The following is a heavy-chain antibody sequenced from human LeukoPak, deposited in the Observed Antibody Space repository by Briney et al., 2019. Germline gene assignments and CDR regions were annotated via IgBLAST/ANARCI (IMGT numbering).Heavy chain of an antibody. J-gene: IGHJ5*02. Sequence: SETLSLTCTVSGGSISSGDYYWSWIRQPPGKGLEWIGYIYYSGSTYYNLSLKSRVTISVDTSKNQFSLKLSSVTAADTAVYYCARVILTGYWFDPWGQGTLVTVSS. D-gene: IGHD3-9*01. CDR1: GGSISSGDYY. CDR2: IYYSGST. CDR3: ARVILTGYWFDP. V-gene: IGHV4-30-4*01.